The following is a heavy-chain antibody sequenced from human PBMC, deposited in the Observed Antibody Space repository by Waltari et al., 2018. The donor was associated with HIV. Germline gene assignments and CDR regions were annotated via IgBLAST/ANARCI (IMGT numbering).Heavy chain of an antibody. J-gene: IGHJ4*02. D-gene: IGHD5-18*01. V-gene: IGHV4-61*02. CDR2: IYTSGST. CDR3: AREDTAMVYYFDY. Sequence: QVQLQESGPGLVKPSQTLSLTCTVSGGSLSSGTYSWNWIRQPAGKGLEWIGRIYTSGSTNYNPSLKSRVTISVDTSKNQFSLKLSSVTAADTAVYYRAREDTAMVYYFDYWGQGTLVTVSS. CDR1: GGSLSSGTYS.